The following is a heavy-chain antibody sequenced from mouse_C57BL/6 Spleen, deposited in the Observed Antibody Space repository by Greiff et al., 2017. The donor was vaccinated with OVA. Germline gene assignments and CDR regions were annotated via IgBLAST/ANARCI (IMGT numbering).Heavy chain of an antibody. J-gene: IGHJ1*03. CDR2: ISDGGSYT. CDR1: GFTFSSYA. D-gene: IGHD1-1*01. Sequence: DVMLVESGGGLVKPGGSLKLSCAASGFTFSSYAMSWVRQTPEKRLEWVATISDGGSYTYYPDNVKGRFTISRDNAKNNLYLQMSHLKSEDTAMYYCARGYGSSYAYFDVWGTGTTVTVSS. V-gene: IGHV5-4*03. CDR3: ARGYGSSYAYFDV.